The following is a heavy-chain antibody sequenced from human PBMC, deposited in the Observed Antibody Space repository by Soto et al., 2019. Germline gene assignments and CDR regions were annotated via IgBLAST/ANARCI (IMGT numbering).Heavy chain of an antibody. Sequence: GGSLRLSCAASGFTFSSYWMSWVRQAPGRGLEWVANIKQDGSEKYYVDSVKGRFTISRDNAKNSLYLQMNSLRAEDTAVYYCARDSYGGWFDPWGQGTLVTVSS. J-gene: IGHJ5*02. D-gene: IGHD3-16*01. CDR1: GFTFSSYW. CDR2: IKQDGSEK. CDR3: ARDSYGGWFDP. V-gene: IGHV3-7*01.